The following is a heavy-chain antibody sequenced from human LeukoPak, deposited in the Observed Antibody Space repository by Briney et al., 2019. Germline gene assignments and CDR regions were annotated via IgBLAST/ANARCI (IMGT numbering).Heavy chain of an antibody. J-gene: IGHJ4*02. CDR1: GFSFTSYG. CDR2: ISDTGRDT. V-gene: IGHV3-23*01. Sequence: GGSLRLSCVASGFSFTSYGMSWVRQAPGKGLKWVSAISDTGRDTYYADSVKGRFTISRDDSKNTLYLQMNSLRADDTAVYYCAKRVPYSSSSVYFDYWGQGTLVTVSS. D-gene: IGHD6-6*01. CDR3: AKRVPYSSSSVYFDY.